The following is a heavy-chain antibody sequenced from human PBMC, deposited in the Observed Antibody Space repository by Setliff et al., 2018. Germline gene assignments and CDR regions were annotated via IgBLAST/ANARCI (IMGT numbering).Heavy chain of an antibody. CDR3: ARDKRQYNFWSGYYGSWGNYFDY. Sequence: SETLSLTCTVSGGSISSSSYYWGWIRQPPGKGLAWIGSIYYSGSTYYNPSLKSRVTISVDTSKNQFSLRLSSVTAADTAVYYCARDKRQYNFWSGYYGSWGNYFDYWGQGTLVTVSS. D-gene: IGHD3-3*01. CDR2: IYYSGST. CDR1: GGSISSSSYY. V-gene: IGHV4-39*07. J-gene: IGHJ4*02.